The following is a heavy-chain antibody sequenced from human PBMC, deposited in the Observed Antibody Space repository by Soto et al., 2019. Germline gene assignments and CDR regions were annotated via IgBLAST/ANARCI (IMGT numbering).Heavy chain of an antibody. V-gene: IGHV3-48*04. D-gene: IGHD6-19*01. CDR2: ISTSGATR. J-gene: IGHJ4*02. CDR3: ARALAGPWYFDD. CDR1: GFTFSTDT. Sequence: GGSLRLSCVASGFTFSTDTMNWVRQAPGKGLEWVAHISTSGATRYYADSVKGRFTISRDNAKNTLYLQMNSLRAEDTAVYYCARALAGPWYFDDWGQGTLVTVSS.